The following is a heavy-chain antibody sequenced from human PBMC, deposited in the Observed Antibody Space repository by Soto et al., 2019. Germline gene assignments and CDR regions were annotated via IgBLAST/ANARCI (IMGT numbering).Heavy chain of an antibody. CDR3: STAEVDY. Sequence: GGSLRLSCAASGFTFGNYWMHWVRQAPGRGLEWVSRMNSDGSATNYADSVKGRFTVSRDNAKNTLYLQMNSLRAEDTAVYYCSTAEVDYWGPGTLVTVSS. V-gene: IGHV3-74*01. J-gene: IGHJ4*02. CDR1: GFTFGNYW. CDR2: MNSDGSAT.